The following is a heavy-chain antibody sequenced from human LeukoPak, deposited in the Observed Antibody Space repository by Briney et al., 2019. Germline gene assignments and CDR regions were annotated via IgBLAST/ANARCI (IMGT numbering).Heavy chain of an antibody. J-gene: IGHJ5*02. Sequence: GESLKISCKGSGYSFTNYWIGWVRQMPGKGLEWMGIIYPGDSDTRYSPSFEGQVTISADKPISTTYLQWSSLKASDIAIYYCARSDSSSWCFDPWGQGTLVTVSS. CDR2: IYPGDSDT. V-gene: IGHV5-51*01. CDR1: GYSFTNYW. CDR3: ARSDSSSWCFDP. D-gene: IGHD6-13*01.